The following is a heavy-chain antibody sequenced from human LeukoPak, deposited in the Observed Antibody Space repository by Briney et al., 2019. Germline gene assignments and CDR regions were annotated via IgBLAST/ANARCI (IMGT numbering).Heavy chain of an antibody. CDR2: MTASSVTF. V-gene: IGHV3-48*03. CDR1: GFTFSSYA. Sequence: GGSLRLSCEVSGFTFSSYATTWVRQVPGRGLEWIAYMTASSVTFYYADSVRGRFTISRDNARNSLFLQMNSLTVEDTAVYYCARSLSGYDPLSAFWGQGTLVTVSS. CDR3: ARSLSGYDPLSAF. D-gene: IGHD5-12*01. J-gene: IGHJ4*02.